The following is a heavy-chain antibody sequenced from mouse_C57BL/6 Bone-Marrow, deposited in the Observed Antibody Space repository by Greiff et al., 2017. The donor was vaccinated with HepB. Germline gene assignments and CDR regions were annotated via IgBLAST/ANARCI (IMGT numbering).Heavy chain of an antibody. CDR2: IDPANGNT. CDR3: AGYPAPFAY. CDR1: GYTFTSYW. J-gene: IGHJ3*01. V-gene: IGHV14-3*01. Sequence: VQLQQSGAELVMPGASVKLSCKASGYTFTSYWMHWVKQRPEQGLEWIGRIDPANGNTKYAPKFQGKATITADTSSNTAYLQLSSLTSEDTAIYYCAGYPAPFAYWGQGTLVTVSA.